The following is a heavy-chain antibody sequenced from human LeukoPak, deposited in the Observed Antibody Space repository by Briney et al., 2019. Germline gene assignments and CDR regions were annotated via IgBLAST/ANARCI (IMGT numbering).Heavy chain of an antibody. CDR3: APRVVVIAAPFDY. CDR2: IRYDGSNR. V-gene: IGHV3-30*02. CDR1: GFTFSSYG. D-gene: IGHD2-21*01. J-gene: IGHJ4*02. Sequence: GGSLRLSXVASGFTFSSYGMHWVRQAPGTGLERVAFIRYDGSNRYYAGSVKGRFTISRDNSKNTLYLQMNSLRAEDTAVYYCAPRVVVIAAPFDYWGQGTLVTVSS.